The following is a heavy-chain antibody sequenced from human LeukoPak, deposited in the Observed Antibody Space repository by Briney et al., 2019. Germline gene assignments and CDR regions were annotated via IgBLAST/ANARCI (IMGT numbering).Heavy chain of an antibody. J-gene: IGHJ4*02. CDR1: GFTFSELE. CDR3: ARERGGGYFDY. CDR2: ISYRGSTD. D-gene: IGHD3-10*01. V-gene: IGHV3-48*03. Sequence: GGSLRLSCAASGFTFSELEINWVRQAPGKGLEWISYISYRGSTDYYADSVRGRFTISRDNANQSVFLQMNSLRVEDTAVYFCARERGGGYFDYWGQGILVTVSS.